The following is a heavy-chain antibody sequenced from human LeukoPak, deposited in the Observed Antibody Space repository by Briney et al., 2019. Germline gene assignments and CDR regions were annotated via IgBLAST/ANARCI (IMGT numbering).Heavy chain of an antibody. CDR2: IIPIFGTA. CDR3: ARDSCSGGGCHYWYFDL. D-gene: IGHD2-15*01. V-gene: IGHV1-69*13. Sequence: SVKVSCKASGGTFSSYAISWVRQAPGQGLEWMGGIIPIFGTANYAQKFQGRVTITADESTSTAYMELSSLKPDDTAVYYCARDSCSGGGCHYWYFDLWGRGTLVTVSS. J-gene: IGHJ2*01. CDR1: GGTFSSYA.